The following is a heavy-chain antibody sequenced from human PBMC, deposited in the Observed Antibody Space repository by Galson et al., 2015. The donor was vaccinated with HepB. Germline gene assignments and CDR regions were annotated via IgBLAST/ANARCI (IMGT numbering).Heavy chain of an antibody. CDR3: ARDRGCSSTSCYTVGWFDP. V-gene: IGHV1-18*01. CDR1: GYTFTSYG. CDR2: ISAYNGNT. Sequence: GYTFTSYGISWVRQAPGQGLEWMGWISAYNGNTNYAQKLQGRVTMTTDTSTSTAYMELRSLRSDDTAVYYCARDRGCSSTSCYTVGWFDPWGQGTLVTVSS. J-gene: IGHJ5*02. D-gene: IGHD2-2*02.